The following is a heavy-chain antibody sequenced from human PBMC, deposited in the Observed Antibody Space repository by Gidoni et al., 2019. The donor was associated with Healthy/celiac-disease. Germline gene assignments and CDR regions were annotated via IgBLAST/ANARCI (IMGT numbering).Heavy chain of an antibody. Sequence: QLQLQESGPGLVKPSATLSLTCTVSGGSISSSSYYWGWIRQPPGKGLEWIGSIYYSGSTYYNPSLKSRVTISVDTSKNQFSLKLSSVTAADTAVYYCARQVSSSWYGWFDPWGQGTLVTVSS. D-gene: IGHD6-13*01. V-gene: IGHV4-39*01. J-gene: IGHJ5*02. CDR1: GGSISSSSYY. CDR3: ARQVSSSWYGWFDP. CDR2: IYYSGST.